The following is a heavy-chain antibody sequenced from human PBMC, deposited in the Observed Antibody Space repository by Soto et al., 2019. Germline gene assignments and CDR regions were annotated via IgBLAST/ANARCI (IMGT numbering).Heavy chain of an antibody. CDR2: IIPVFGKA. D-gene: IGHD7-27*01. J-gene: IGHJ4*02. CDR1: GGTFSTSA. Sequence: QVQLVQSGAEVREPGSSVKVSCMASGGTFSTSAMNWVRQAPGQGLEWVGGIIPVFGKATYAQNFEGRVTITADGSTTTAYMELSRLRSEDSAVYYCATQLTGDRDFWGQGTLVIVSS. V-gene: IGHV1-69*12. CDR3: ATQLTGDRDF.